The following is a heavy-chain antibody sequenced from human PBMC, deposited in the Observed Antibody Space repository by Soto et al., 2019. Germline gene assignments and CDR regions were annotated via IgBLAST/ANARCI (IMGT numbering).Heavy chain of an antibody. V-gene: IGHV2-5*02. D-gene: IGHD3-9*01. CDR2: IYWDDSK. Sequence: QITLKESGPTLVRPTQTLTLTCAFSGFSLSTSGVGVGWIRQPPGKALEWLAVIYWDDSKHYSPSLRSRLTITKDISKNQVVLTMTNMDPMDTGTYYCAHKGPEDWPLDYWGQGTLVTVSS. J-gene: IGHJ4*02. CDR3: AHKGPEDWPLDY. CDR1: GFSLSTSGVG.